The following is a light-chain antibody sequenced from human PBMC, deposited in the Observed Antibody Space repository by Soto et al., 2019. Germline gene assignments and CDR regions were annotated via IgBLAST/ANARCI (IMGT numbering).Light chain of an antibody. CDR3: QQYGSSGT. J-gene: IGKJ1*01. Sequence: EIVLTQSPGTLSLSPGERATLSCRASQSVSSSYLAWYQQKPALAPRLLIYDGFLRASGIPDRFSGSGSGTDFTLTISRLEPEDFAVYYCQQYGSSGTFGQGTK. V-gene: IGKV3D-20*01. CDR2: DGF. CDR1: QSVSSSY.